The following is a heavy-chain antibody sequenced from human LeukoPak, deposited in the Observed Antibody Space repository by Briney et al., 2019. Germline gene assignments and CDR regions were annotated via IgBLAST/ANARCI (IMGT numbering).Heavy chain of an antibody. CDR1: GYTFTSYG. D-gene: IGHD2-15*01. J-gene: IGHJ2*01. Sequence: ASVKVSCKASGYTFTSYGISWVRQAPGQGLEGMGWISAYNGNTNYARKLQGRVTMTTDTSTSTAYMELRSLRSDDTAVYYCARAYCSGGSCYPGRYFDLWGRGTLVTVSS. V-gene: IGHV1-18*01. CDR3: ARAYCSGGSCYPGRYFDL. CDR2: ISAYNGNT.